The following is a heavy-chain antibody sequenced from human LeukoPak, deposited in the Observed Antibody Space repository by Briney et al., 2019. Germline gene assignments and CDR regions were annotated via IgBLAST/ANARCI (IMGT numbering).Heavy chain of an antibody. CDR3: VRDHYDILTGYGTFDY. CDR2: IKQDGSEK. D-gene: IGHD3-9*01. J-gene: IGHJ4*02. Sequence: GGSLRLSCAASGFIFGNYWMGWDRQAPGKGLEWVAYIKQDGSEKYYVDSVKGRFSISRDNAKNSLYLQLNSLRVEDTAVYYCVRDHYDILTGYGTFDYWGQGTLVTVSS. V-gene: IGHV3-7*01. CDR1: GFIFGNYW.